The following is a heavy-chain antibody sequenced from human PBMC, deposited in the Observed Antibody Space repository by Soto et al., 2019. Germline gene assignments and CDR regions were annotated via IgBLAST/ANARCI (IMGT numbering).Heavy chain of an antibody. CDR2: IIPIFGTA. V-gene: IGHV1-69*12. Sequence: QVQLVQSGAEVKKPGSSVKVSCKASGGTFSSYAISWVRQAPGQGLEWMGGIIPIFGTANYAQKFQGRVTITADESPSTAYMELSSLRSEDTAVYYCASSGTSYGSSSYYYYGMDVWGQGTTVTVSS. CDR1: GGTFSSYA. CDR3: ASSGTSYGSSSYYYYGMDV. J-gene: IGHJ6*02. D-gene: IGHD3-10*01.